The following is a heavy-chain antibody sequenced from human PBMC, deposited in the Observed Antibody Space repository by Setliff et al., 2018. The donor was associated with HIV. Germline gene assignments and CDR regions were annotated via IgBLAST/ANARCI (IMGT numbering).Heavy chain of an antibody. CDR2: INAGNGDT. Sequence: ASVKVSCKASGYTFTDYPVHWVRQAPGQRLEWMGWINAGNGDTKFSEKFQGRVTITRDTSASIAYMELSRLRSEDTGVYYCARRATAAEVFDYWGQGTLVTVSS. J-gene: IGHJ4*02. D-gene: IGHD6-13*01. V-gene: IGHV1-3*01. CDR1: GYTFTDYP. CDR3: ARRATAAEVFDY.